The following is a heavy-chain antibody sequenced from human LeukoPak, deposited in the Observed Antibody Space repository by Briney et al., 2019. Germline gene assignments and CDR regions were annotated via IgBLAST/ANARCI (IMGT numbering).Heavy chain of an antibody. CDR2: IWYDGSNK. Sequence: GGSLRLSCAASGFTFSSYGMHWVRHAPGKSVECGAVIWYDGSNKYYADSVKGRFTISRDNPKNTLYLHMNSLRAEDTAVYYCARANSGSYYSSGMDVWGQGTTVTVSS. CDR1: GFTFSSYG. D-gene: IGHD1-26*01. CDR3: ARANSGSYYSSGMDV. V-gene: IGHV3-33*01. J-gene: IGHJ6*02.